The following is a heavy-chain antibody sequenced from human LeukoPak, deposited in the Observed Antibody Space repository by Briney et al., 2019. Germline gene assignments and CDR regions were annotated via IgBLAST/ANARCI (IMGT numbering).Heavy chain of an antibody. J-gene: IGHJ4*02. D-gene: IGHD3-10*01. CDR1: GFTFNSYW. CDR3: ARGRRSMVRGVITPLDY. CDR2: IKQDGSEK. Sequence: PGGSLRLSCAASGFTFNSYWMSWVRQAPGKGLEWVANIKQDGSEKYYVDSVKGRFDISRDNAKNSLYLQMNSLRAEDTAVYYCARGRRSMVRGVITPLDYWGQGNLVTVSS. V-gene: IGHV3-7*04.